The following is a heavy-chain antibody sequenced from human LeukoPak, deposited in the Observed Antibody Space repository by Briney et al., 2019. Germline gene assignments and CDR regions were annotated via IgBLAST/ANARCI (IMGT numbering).Heavy chain of an antibody. CDR3: AKGAAIDP. J-gene: IGHJ5*02. D-gene: IGHD2-21*01. V-gene: IGHV3-23*01. CDR2: VTGPGDTT. CDR1: GFNLNNYA. Sequence: GGSLRLSCTASGFNLNNYAMNWVRQAPGKGLEWVAAVTGPGDTTYYADSVKGRFIISRDSFKDTLYLQMNRLGAEDTALYYCAKGAAIDPWGQGTLVTVSS.